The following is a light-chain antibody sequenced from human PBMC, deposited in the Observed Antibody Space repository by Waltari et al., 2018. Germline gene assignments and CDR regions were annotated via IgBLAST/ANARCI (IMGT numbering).Light chain of an antibody. J-gene: IGLJ1*01. CDR3: AAWDDSLSGFYV. V-gene: IGLV1-47*01. CDR1: SPTDGRHY. Sequence: QSVLTQPPSASGTPGQRVTIPCSGRSPTDGRHYVYWYQPLPGTAPKLLIYRDNQRPSGVPDRFSGSKSGTSASLAISGLRSEDEADYYCAAWDDSLSGFYVFGTGTKVTVL. CDR2: RDN.